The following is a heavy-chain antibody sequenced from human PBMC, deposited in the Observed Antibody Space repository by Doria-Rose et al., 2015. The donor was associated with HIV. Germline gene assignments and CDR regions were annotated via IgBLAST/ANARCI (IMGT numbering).Heavy chain of an antibody. CDR2: IFSDDER. CDR1: GVSLSSPGMG. CDR3: ARIKSSRWYHKYYFDF. D-gene: IGHD6-13*01. V-gene: IGHV2-26*01. Sequence: TLKESGPVLVKPTETLTLTCTVSGVSLSSPGMGVSWIRQPPGKALEWLANIFSDDERSYKTSLKSSLTISRGTSKSQVVLTMTDMDPVDTATYYCARIKSSRWYHKYYFDFWGQGTLVIVSA. J-gene: IGHJ4*02.